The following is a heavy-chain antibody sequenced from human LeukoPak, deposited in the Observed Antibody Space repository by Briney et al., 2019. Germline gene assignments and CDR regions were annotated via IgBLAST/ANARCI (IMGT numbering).Heavy chain of an antibody. CDR3: ARGDGTAGFDY. V-gene: IGHV1-69*04. Sequence: GASVKVSCKASGGTFSSYAISWVRQAPGQGLEWMGRIIPILGIANYAQKFQGRVTMTRDTSTSTVYMELSSLRSEDTAVYYCARGDGTAGFDYWGQGTLVTVSS. J-gene: IGHJ4*02. CDR1: GGTFSSYA. D-gene: IGHD1-7*01. CDR2: IIPILGIA.